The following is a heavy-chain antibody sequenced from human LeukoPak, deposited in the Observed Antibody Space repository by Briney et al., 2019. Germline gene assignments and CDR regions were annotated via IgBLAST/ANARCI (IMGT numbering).Heavy chain of an antibody. V-gene: IGHV3-30*04. CDR2: ISYDGSKK. D-gene: IGHD1-26*01. CDR1: GFTFTSYA. J-gene: IGHJ6*02. CDR3: AKDLDKWELLLYYYGMDV. Sequence: GKSLRLSCAASGFTFTSYAMHWVRQAPGKGLEWVAVISYDGSKKYYADSVKGRFTISRDNSKNTLWLQMNSLRAEDTAVYYCAKDLDKWELLLYYYGMDVWGQGTTVTVSS.